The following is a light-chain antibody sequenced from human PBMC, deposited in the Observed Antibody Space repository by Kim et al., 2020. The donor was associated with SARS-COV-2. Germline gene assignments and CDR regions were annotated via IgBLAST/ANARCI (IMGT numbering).Light chain of an antibody. V-gene: IGLV3-19*01. CDR2: GKH. CDR3: NSRDISGNHLV. CDR1: SLRNYY. J-gene: IGLJ3*02. Sequence: SSELTQDPAVSVALGQTIGITCQGDSLRNYYVSWYQQKPGQAPVLVIHGKHNRPSGISDRFSGSSSGNTASLTITGAQAEDEADYYCNSRDISGNHLVFGGGTQLTVL.